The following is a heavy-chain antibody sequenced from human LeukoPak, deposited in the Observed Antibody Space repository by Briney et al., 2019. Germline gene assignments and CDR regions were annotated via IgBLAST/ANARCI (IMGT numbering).Heavy chain of an antibody. Sequence: SGALSLTCVVSGGSVINTIWWTWVRQPPGKGLEWIGEFHLDGRTNYNPSLESRLTMSVDVSENQVSLKLTSVTAADTAVYYCAREGGFYRPLDYSGQGTLVTVSS. CDR3: AREGGFYRPLDY. D-gene: IGHD3-3*01. CDR1: GGSVINTIW. CDR2: FHLDGRT. J-gene: IGHJ4*02. V-gene: IGHV4-4*02.